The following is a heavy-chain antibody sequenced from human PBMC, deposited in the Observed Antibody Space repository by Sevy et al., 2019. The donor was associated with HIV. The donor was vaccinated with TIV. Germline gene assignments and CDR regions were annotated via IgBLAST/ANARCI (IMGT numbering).Heavy chain of an antibody. V-gene: IGHV4-39*02. Sequence: SETLSLTCTVSGGSFSSSSYYWGWIRQSPGKGLEWIGSIYNSGSTYYNPSLKSRVTISVDTSKNHFSLKLSSVTAADTAVYYCARRDGRYCSCGSCYGPGAFDYWGQGTLVTVSS. J-gene: IGHJ4*02. CDR2: IYNSGST. CDR3: ARRDGRYCSCGSCYGPGAFDY. D-gene: IGHD2-15*01. CDR1: GGSFSSSSYY.